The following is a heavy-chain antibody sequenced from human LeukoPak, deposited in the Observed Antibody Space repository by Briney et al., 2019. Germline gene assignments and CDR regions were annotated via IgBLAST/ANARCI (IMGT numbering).Heavy chain of an antibody. CDR2: INPNSGGT. CDR3: ARISYYYDSSGYYETLSRGYYFDY. J-gene: IGHJ4*02. V-gene: IGHV1-2*02. CDR1: GYTFTGYY. D-gene: IGHD3-22*01. Sequence: ASVKVSCKASGYTFTGYYMHWVRQAPGQGLEWMGWINPNSGGTNYAQKFQGRVTMTRDTSISTAYMELSRLRSDDRAVYYCARISYYYDSSGYYETLSRGYYFDYWGQGTLVTVSS.